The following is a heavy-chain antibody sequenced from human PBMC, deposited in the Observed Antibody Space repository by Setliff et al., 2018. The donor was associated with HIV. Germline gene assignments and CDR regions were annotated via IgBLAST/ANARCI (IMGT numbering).Heavy chain of an antibody. CDR2: IYTSGST. Sequence: LSLTCTVSGGSISSGSYYWSWIRQPAGKGLEWIGRIYTSGSTNYNPSLKSRVTISVDTSKNQFSLTLSSVTAADTAVYYCARDLGAVAGYYFDYWGQGTLVTVSS. CDR1: GGSISSGSYY. V-gene: IGHV4-61*02. J-gene: IGHJ4*02. D-gene: IGHD6-19*01. CDR3: ARDLGAVAGYYFDY.